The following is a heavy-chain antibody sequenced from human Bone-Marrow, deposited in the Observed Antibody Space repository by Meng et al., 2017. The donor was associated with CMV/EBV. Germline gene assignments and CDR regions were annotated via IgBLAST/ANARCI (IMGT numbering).Heavy chain of an antibody. CDR2: IKQDGSEK. CDR3: ARDSFGVAHYGMDV. V-gene: IGHV3-7*01. CDR1: GFTFSSYW. J-gene: IGHJ6*02. D-gene: IGHD3-3*01. Sequence: GGSLRLSCAASGFTFSSYWMSWVRQAPGKGLEWVANIKQDGSEKYYVDSVKGRFTISRDNAKNSLYLQTNSLRAEDTAVYYCARDSFGVAHYGMDVWGQGTTVTVSS.